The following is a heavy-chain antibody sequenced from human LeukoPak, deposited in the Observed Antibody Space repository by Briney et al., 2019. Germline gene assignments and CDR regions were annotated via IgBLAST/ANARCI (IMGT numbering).Heavy chain of an antibody. CDR1: GFTFSSYA. J-gene: IGHJ4*02. D-gene: IGHD3-10*01. Sequence: AGSLRLSCAASGFTFSSYAMTWVRQAPGKGLEWVSTIDSGGTTYYADSVKGRFTISRDNSKNTLYLQMNSLRAEDTAVYYCAKDSPRYYGSGSYYMNWGQGTLVTVSS. CDR2: IDSGGTT. CDR3: AKDSPRYYGSGSYYMN. V-gene: IGHV3-23*01.